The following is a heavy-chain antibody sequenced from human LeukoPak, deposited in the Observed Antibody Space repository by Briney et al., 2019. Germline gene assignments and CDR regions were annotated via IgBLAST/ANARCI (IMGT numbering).Heavy chain of an antibody. V-gene: IGHV1-46*01. CDR2: INPSGGST. CDR3: ARGSNRFLEWLLYWDYYYYYMDV. D-gene: IGHD3-3*01. CDR1: GYTFTSYY. Sequence: GASVKVSCKASGYTFTSYYMHWVRQAPGQGLEWMGIINPSGGSTSYAQKFQGRVTMTRDTSTSTVYMELSSLRSEDTAVYYCARGSNRFLEWLLYWDYYYYYMDVWGKGTTVTVSS. J-gene: IGHJ6*03.